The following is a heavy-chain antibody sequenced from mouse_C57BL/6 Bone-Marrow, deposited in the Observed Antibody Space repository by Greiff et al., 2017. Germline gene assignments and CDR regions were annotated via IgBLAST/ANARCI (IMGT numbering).Heavy chain of an antibody. CDR1: GFNIKDDY. Sequence: EVKLMESGAELARPEASVKLSCTASGFNIKDDYMHWVKQRPEQGLEWIGWIDPENGDTEYASKFQGKATITADTSSNTAYLQLSSLTSEDTAVYYCTTWGVTATFYYFDYWGQGTTLTVSS. V-gene: IGHV14-4*01. J-gene: IGHJ2*01. CDR3: TTWGVTATFYYFDY. CDR2: IDPENGDT. D-gene: IGHD2-1*01.